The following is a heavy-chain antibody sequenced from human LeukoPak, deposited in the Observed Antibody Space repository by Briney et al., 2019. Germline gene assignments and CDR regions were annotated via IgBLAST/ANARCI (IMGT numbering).Heavy chain of an antibody. D-gene: IGHD2-15*01. Sequence: GGSLRLSCAASGSTFSDYYMSWIRQAPGKGLEWVSYISSSGSTIYYADSVKGRFTISRDNAKNSLYLQMNSLRAEDTVVYYCARDGPYCSGGSCYFDWGQGTLVTVSS. CDR2: ISSSGSTI. V-gene: IGHV3-11*01. CDR3: ARDGPYCSGGSCYFD. CDR1: GSTFSDYY. J-gene: IGHJ4*02.